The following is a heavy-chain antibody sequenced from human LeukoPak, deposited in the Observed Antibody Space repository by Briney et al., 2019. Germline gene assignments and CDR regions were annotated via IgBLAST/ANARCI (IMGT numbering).Heavy chain of an antibody. J-gene: IGHJ4*02. CDR2: LNQDADRE. Sequence: GGSLRLSCAASGFNFRAYWMSWARQAPRKGLEWVASLNQDADREYYVDSVKGRFTISRDNAKNSLCLQMDSLRVEDTAVYYCARATTASARDHWGQGTLVTVSS. D-gene: IGHD1-14*01. CDR3: ARATTASARDH. V-gene: IGHV3-7*01. CDR1: GFNFRAYW.